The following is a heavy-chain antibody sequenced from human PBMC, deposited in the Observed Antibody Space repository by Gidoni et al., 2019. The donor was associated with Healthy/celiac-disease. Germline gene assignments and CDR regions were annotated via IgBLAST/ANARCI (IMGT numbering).Heavy chain of an antibody. CDR3: ARDGAYCGGDCYSHDAFDI. CDR2: ISSSSSYI. J-gene: IGHJ3*02. CDR1: GFTFSSSS. D-gene: IGHD2-21*02. V-gene: IGHV3-21*01. Sequence: EVQLVESGGGLVKPGGSLRLSCAASGFTFSSSSMNWVRQAPGKGLEWVSSISSSSSYIYYADSVKGRFTISRDNAKNSLYLQMNSLRAEDTAVYYCARDGAYCGGDCYSHDAFDIWGQGTMVTVSS.